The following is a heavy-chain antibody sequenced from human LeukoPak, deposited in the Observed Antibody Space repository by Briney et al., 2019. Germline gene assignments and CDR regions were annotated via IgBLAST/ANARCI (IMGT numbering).Heavy chain of an antibody. Sequence: ASVKVSCKASGYTFTRYYMHWVRQAPGQGLEWMGWISAYNSNTNYAQKLQGRVTMTTDTSTSTAYMELRSLRSDDTAVYYCASPFTVTSAFDIWGQGTMVAVSS. V-gene: IGHV1-18*04. CDR2: ISAYNSNT. CDR3: ASPFTVTSAFDI. CDR1: GYTFTRYY. D-gene: IGHD4-17*01. J-gene: IGHJ3*02.